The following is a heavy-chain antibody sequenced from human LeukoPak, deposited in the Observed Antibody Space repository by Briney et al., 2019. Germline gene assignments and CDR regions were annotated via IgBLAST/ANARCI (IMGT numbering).Heavy chain of an antibody. Sequence: PSETLSLTCAVSSYSISISSGYYWDWIRQPPGKGLEWIGTISHIGTTYYNPSLKSRVTVSVDTPKNQFSLRLTSVTAADTAIYYCARRKGGSDSIDYWGQGTLVTMSS. CDR2: ISHIGTT. J-gene: IGHJ4*02. D-gene: IGHD2-21*02. V-gene: IGHV4-38-2*01. CDR1: SYSISISSGYY. CDR3: ARRKGGSDSIDY.